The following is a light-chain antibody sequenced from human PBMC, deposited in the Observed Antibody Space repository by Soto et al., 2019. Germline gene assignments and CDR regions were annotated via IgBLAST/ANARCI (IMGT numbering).Light chain of an antibody. J-gene: IGKJ4*01. CDR3: QQYYSYPSH. CDR2: AAS. Sequence: AIRMTQSPSSFSASTGDRVTITCRASQGIRSYLAWYQQKPGKAPKLLIYAASTLQSGVPSRFSGSGSGTDFTLTISCLQSEDFATYYCQQYYSYPSHFVGGTKVEIK. CDR1: QGIRSY. V-gene: IGKV1-8*01.